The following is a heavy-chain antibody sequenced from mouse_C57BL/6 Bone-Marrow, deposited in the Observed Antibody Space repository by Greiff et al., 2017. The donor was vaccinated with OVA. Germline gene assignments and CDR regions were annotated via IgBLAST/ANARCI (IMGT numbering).Heavy chain of an antibody. CDR2: ISNGGGST. CDR3: AREEDDGYSYYFDY. V-gene: IGHV5-12*01. Sequence: EVQVVEPGGGLVQPGGSLKLSCAASGFTFSDYYMYWVRQTPEKRLEWVAYISNGGGSTYYPDTVKGRFTISRDNAKNTLYLQMSRLKSEDTAMYYCAREEDDGYSYYFDYWGQGTTLTVSS. J-gene: IGHJ2*01. D-gene: IGHD2-3*01. CDR1: GFTFSDYY.